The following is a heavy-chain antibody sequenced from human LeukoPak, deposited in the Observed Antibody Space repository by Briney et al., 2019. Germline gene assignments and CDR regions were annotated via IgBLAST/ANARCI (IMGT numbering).Heavy chain of an antibody. CDR1: GGSISTYY. Sequence: PSETLSLTCTVSGGSISTYYWSWIRQPPGKGLEWIAYIHYRGSTTYNPSLRSRVTISVDTSRNQFSLKLGSVTAADTAVYYCARSRSGYSYEHGAFEIWGQGTMVTVSS. D-gene: IGHD5-18*01. CDR3: ARSRSGYSYEHGAFEI. V-gene: IGHV4-59*01. J-gene: IGHJ3*02. CDR2: IHYRGST.